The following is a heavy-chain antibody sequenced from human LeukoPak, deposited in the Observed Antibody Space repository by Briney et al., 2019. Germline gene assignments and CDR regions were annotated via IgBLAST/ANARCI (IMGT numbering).Heavy chain of an antibody. D-gene: IGHD3-10*01. V-gene: IGHV4-4*07. Sequence: PSETLSLTCTVSGGSISSYYWSWLRQPAGKGLEWIGRIYTSGSTNYNPSLKSRVTMSVDTSRNQFSLKLSSVTAADTAVYYCARLPHGSGSYYPWFDPWGQGTLVTVSS. CDR1: GGSISSYY. CDR2: IYTSGST. CDR3: ARLPHGSGSYYPWFDP. J-gene: IGHJ5*02.